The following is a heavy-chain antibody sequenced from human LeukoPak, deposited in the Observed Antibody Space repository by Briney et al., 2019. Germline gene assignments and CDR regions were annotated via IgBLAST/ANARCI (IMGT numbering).Heavy chain of an antibody. Sequence: GGSLRLSCAASGFTFSSYSMSWVRQAPGKGLEWVSAISGSGGSTYYADSVKGRFTISRDNSKNTLYLQMNSLRAEDTAVYYCAKDDGAYCGGDCYSGAFDIWGQGTMVTVSS. CDR1: GFTFSSYS. CDR3: AKDDGAYCGGDCYSGAFDI. D-gene: IGHD2-21*02. V-gene: IGHV3-23*01. J-gene: IGHJ3*02. CDR2: ISGSGGST.